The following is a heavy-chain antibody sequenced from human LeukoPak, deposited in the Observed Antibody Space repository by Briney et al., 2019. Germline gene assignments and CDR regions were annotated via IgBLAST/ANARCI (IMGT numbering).Heavy chain of an antibody. J-gene: IGHJ4*02. V-gene: IGHV1-2*02. D-gene: IGHD3-9*01. Sequence: ASVKVSCKASGYTFTGYYMLWVRQTPGQGLEWMGWINPNSGGTNYAQKFQGRVTMTRDTSISTAYMELSRLRSDDTAVFYCARSPDILTGENFDYWGQGTLVTVSS. CDR1: GYTFTGYY. CDR3: ARSPDILTGENFDY. CDR2: INPNSGGT.